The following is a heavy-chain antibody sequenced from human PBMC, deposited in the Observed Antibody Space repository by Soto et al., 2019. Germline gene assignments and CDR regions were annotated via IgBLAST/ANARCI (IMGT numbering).Heavy chain of an antibody. Sequence: DSLKISCKGSGYSFTRYWISWVRQMPGKGLEWMGRIDPSDSYTNYGPSFQGHVTMSVDKSTSTAYLQWSSLKASDTAMYYCARMDGLVRGITKNWFDPWGQGTLVTVSS. D-gene: IGHD3-10*01. CDR1: GYSFTRYW. CDR2: IDPSDSYT. J-gene: IGHJ5*02. V-gene: IGHV5-10-1*01. CDR3: ARMDGLVRGITKNWFDP.